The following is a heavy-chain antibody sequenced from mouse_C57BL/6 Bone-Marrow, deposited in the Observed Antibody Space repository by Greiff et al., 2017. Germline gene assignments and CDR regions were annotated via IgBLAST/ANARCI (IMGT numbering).Heavy chain of an antibody. Sequence: EVQRVESGPGLVKPSQSLSLTCSVTGYSITSGYYWNWIRQFPGNKLEWMGYISYDGSNNYNPSLKNRISITRDTSKNQFFLKLNSVTTEDTATYYCARGGYYEDFDYWGQGTTLTVSS. V-gene: IGHV3-6*01. D-gene: IGHD1-1*01. CDR3: ARGGYYEDFDY. J-gene: IGHJ2*01. CDR2: ISYDGSN. CDR1: GYSITSGYY.